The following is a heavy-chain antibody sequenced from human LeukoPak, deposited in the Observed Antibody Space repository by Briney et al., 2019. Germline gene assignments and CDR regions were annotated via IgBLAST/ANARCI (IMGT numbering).Heavy chain of an antibody. J-gene: IGHJ6*03. CDR3: ARMKFYDSTGYSPGHYMDV. D-gene: IGHD3-22*01. Sequence: SETLSLTRTVSGGPIYSYYWSWIRQTAGKGLEWIGRLYPGVSTDYNPSLKSRVTMSVDTSRNQFALELNTVTAADTAVYYCARMKFYDSTGYSPGHYMDVWGKGTTVTVSS. V-gene: IGHV4-4*07. CDR1: GGPIYSYY. CDR2: LYPGVST.